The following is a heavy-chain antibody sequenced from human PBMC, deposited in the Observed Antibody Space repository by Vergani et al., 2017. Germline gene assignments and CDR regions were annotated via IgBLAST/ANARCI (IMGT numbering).Heavy chain of an antibody. CDR2: IHHSGDT. CDR1: DSSIMTNPY. D-gene: IGHD3-10*01. Sequence: VQLQESGPGLVKHSETLTLTCDVSDSSIMTNPYWGWFRQSPGKGLEWIGFIHHSGDTHYNSSLKIRVSISIVSSSKFSLSLTSVTAADTAIYYCARHRGSGGFFPSSYFYGMDVWGHGTTVTVSS. CDR3: ARHRGSGGFFPSSYFYGMDV. V-gene: IGHV4-38-2*01. J-gene: IGHJ6*02.